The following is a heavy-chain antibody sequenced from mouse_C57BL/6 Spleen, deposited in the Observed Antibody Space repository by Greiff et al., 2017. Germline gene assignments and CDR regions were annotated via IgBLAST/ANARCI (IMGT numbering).Heavy chain of an antibody. J-gene: IGHJ3*01. Sequence: VQLQQSGPELVKPGASVKISCKASGYAFSSSWMNWVKQRPGKGLEWIGRIYPGDGDTNYNGKVKGKATLTADISSSTAYMQLSSLTSEDSAVYFCATGSSPWFAYWGQGTLVTVSA. CDR2: IYPGDGDT. CDR1: GYAFSSSW. CDR3: ATGSSPWFAY. D-gene: IGHD1-1*01. V-gene: IGHV1-82*01.